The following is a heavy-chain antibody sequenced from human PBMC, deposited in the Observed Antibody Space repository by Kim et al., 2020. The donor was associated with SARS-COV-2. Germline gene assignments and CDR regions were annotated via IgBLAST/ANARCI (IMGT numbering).Heavy chain of an antibody. V-gene: IGHV4-39*07. CDR3: ARDPFATTVTTRGPY. D-gene: IGHD4-17*01. J-gene: IGHJ4*02. CDR1: GGSISSSSYY. Sequence: SETLSLTCTVSGGSISSSSYYWGWIRQPPGKGLEWIGSIYYSGSTYYNPSLKSRVTISVDTSKNQFSLKLSSVTAADTAVYYCARDPFATTVTTRGPYWGQGTLVTVSS. CDR2: IYYSGST.